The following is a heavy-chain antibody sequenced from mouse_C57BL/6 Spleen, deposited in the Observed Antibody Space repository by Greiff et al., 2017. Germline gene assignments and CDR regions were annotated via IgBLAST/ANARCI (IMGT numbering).Heavy chain of an antibody. CDR3: ARGALDDY. Sequence: EVKLQQSGPELVKPGASVKISCKASGYTFTDYYMNWVKQSHGKSLEWIGDINPNNGGTSYNQKFKGKATLTVDKSSSTAYMELRSLTSEDSAVYYCARGALDDYWGQGTTLTVSS. J-gene: IGHJ2*01. D-gene: IGHD3-1*01. CDR2: INPNNGGT. CDR1: GYTFTDYY. V-gene: IGHV1-26*01.